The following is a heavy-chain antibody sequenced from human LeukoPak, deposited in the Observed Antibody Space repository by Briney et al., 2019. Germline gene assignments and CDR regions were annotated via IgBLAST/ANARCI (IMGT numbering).Heavy chain of an antibody. D-gene: IGHD6-6*01. V-gene: IGHV1-18*01. J-gene: IGHJ4*02. CDR2: ISAYNGNT. Sequence: ASVKVSCKASGYTFTSYGISGVRQAPGQGLEWMGWISAYNGNTNYAQRFQGRVTMTTDTSTTTAYMELRSLRSDDTAVYYCARDLESTAARPRFFDYWGQGTLVTVSS. CDR1: GYTFTSYG. CDR3: ARDLESTAARPRFFDY.